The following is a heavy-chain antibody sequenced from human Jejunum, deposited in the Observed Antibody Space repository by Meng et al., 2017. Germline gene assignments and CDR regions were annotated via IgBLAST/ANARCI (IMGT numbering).Heavy chain of an antibody. CDR1: GFTFRSYW. J-gene: IGHJ4*02. CDR3: ARDQWGSGLN. CDR2: INSDGSGT. Sequence: RVEAGGGLVQPGGSLRLSCAVSGFTFRSYWMHWVRQAPGKGLVWVSRINSDGSGTTYADSVKGRFTISRDNAKNTLYLQMNSLRVEDTAVYYCARDQWGSGLNWGQGTLVTVSS. V-gene: IGHV3-74*01. D-gene: IGHD6-19*01.